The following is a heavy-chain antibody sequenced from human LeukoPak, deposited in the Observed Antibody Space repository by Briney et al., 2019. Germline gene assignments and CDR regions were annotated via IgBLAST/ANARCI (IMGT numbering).Heavy chain of an antibody. J-gene: IGHJ3*02. Sequence: SETLSLTCTVSGGSVSSGSYYWSWIRQPPGKGLEWIGYIYYSGSTNYNPSLKSRVTISVDTSKNQFSLKLSSVTAADTAVYYCARVSSVLNYGSGSYDPDAFDIWGQGTMVTVSS. D-gene: IGHD3-10*01. CDR1: GGSVSSGSYY. CDR3: ARVSSVLNYGSGSYDPDAFDI. V-gene: IGHV4-61*01. CDR2: IYYSGST.